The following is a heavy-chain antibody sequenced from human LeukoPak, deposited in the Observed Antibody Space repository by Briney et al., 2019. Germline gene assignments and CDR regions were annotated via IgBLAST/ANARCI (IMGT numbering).Heavy chain of an antibody. CDR2: INPSGGST. D-gene: IGHD4-17*01. Sequence: ASVKVSCKASGYSFINYYIHWVRQAPGQGLEWMEIINPSGGSTSFAQKFQGRVTMTRDMSTSTVYMELNSLRSEDTAVYYCARAWEAVAGNYGVIDYWGQGTLVTVSS. J-gene: IGHJ4*02. CDR3: ARAWEAVAGNYGVIDY. CDR1: GYSFINYY. V-gene: IGHV1-46*01.